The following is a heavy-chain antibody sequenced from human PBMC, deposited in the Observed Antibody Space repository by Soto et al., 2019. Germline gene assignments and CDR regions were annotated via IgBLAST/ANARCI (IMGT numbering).Heavy chain of an antibody. Sequence: EVQLVESGEGLVQPGGSLRLSCAASGFTFSSYDMHWVRQATGKGLEWVSAIGTAGDTYYPGSVKGRFTISRENAKNSLYLQMNSLRAGDTAVYYCARGGSAMVTPYYYYYYGMDVWGQGTTVTVSS. J-gene: IGHJ6*02. CDR3: ARGGSAMVTPYYYYYYGMDV. CDR2: IGTAGDT. D-gene: IGHD5-18*01. CDR1: GFTFSSYD. V-gene: IGHV3-13*01.